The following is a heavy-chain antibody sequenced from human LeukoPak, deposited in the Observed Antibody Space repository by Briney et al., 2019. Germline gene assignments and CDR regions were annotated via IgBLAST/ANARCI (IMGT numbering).Heavy chain of an antibody. CDR2: IDWDGDK. J-gene: IGHJ4*02. Sequence: SGPALVKPTQTLTLTCTFSGFSLSTSGMFVSWIRQPPGKALDWLARIDWDGDKDYSTPLKTRLTISKDTSKNQVVLTMTNMDPVDTATFYCARVRGDSSGYYFDYWGQGTLVTVSS. V-gene: IGHV2-70*11. CDR3: ARVRGDSSGYYFDY. D-gene: IGHD3-22*01. CDR1: GFSLSTSGMF.